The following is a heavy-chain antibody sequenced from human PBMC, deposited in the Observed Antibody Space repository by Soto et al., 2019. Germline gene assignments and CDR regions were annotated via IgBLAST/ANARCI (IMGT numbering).Heavy chain of an antibody. V-gene: IGHV3-30*03. J-gene: IGHJ4*02. D-gene: IGHD3-10*01. CDR3: AIVRSGSFDY. Sequence: QVQLVESGGGVVQPGRSLRLSCAASGFTFSSYGMHWVRQAPGKGLEWVAVISYDGSNKYYADSVKGRFTISRDNSKNTLYLQMNSLRAEDTAVYYCAIVRSGSFDYWGQGTLVTVSS. CDR2: ISYDGSNK. CDR1: GFTFSSYG.